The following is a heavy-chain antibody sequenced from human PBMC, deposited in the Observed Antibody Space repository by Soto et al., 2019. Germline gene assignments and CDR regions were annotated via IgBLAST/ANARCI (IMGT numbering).Heavy chain of an antibody. J-gene: IGHJ4*02. CDR2: TYYRSKWYN. D-gene: IGHD2-15*01. V-gene: IGHV6-1*01. Sequence: SQTLSLTCAISGDSVSSNSAAWNWIRQSPSRGLEWLGRTYYRSKWYNDYAVSVKSRITINPDTSKNQFSLQLNSVTPEDTAVYYCARGDGYCSGGSCYFDYWGQGTLVTVSS. CDR1: GDSVSSNSAA. CDR3: ARGDGYCSGGSCYFDY.